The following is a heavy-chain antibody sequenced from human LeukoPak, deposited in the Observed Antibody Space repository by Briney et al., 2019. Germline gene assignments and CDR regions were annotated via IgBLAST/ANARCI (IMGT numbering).Heavy chain of an antibody. D-gene: IGHD5-18*01. CDR3: ARHLSGVTGYTYGRGIDY. CDR2: IKKDGSEK. CDR1: GLTFSSAW. J-gene: IGHJ4*02. V-gene: IGHV3-7*01. Sequence: PGGSLRLSCAASGLTFSSAWMSWVRQAPGKGLEWVANIKKDGSEKYYVDSVKGRFTISRDNAKTSLYLQMNSLRAADTAVYYCARHLSGVTGYTYGRGIDYWGQGTLVTVSS.